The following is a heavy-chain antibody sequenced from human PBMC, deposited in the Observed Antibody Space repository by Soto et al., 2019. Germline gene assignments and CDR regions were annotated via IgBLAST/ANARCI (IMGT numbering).Heavy chain of an antibody. D-gene: IGHD2-21*02. J-gene: IGHJ4*02. CDR1: GGTFSSYT. V-gene: IGHV1-69*02. CDR3: ARAVTEEPVDY. CDR2: IIPILGIA. Sequence: QVQLVQSGAEVKKPGSSVKVSCKASGGTFSSYTISWVRQAPGQGLEWMGRIIPILGIANYAQKFQGRVTITADKATSTAYMELSSLRSEDTAVYYCARAVTEEPVDYWGQGTLVTVSS.